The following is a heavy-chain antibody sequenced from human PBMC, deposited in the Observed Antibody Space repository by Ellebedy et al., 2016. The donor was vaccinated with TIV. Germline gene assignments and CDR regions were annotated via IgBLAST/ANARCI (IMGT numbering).Heavy chain of an antibody. D-gene: IGHD5-12*01. CDR2: INSDGSST. J-gene: IGHJ6*02. Sequence: PGGSLRLSCAASGFTFNNYAMSWVRQAPGKGLEWVSRINSDGSSTSYADSVKGRFTISRDNSKNTLYLQMNSLRAEDTAVYYCARDGYSGYDLSGNYYYYGMDVWGQGTTVTVSS. CDR1: GFTFNNYA. V-gene: IGHV3-74*01. CDR3: ARDGYSGYDLSGNYYYYGMDV.